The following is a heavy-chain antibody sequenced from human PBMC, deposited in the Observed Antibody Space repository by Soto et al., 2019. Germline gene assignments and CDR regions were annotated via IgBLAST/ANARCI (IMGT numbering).Heavy chain of an antibody. Sequence: QVQLQQWGAGLLKPSETLSLTCAVSGGSFSDFYWTWIHQLPGKGLEWIGEINHIGYTNYNPSLESRVAISVDTSKNQLSLNLRSATAADTAVYYCGPRGAVAPRGYWGQGTLVTVSS. J-gene: IGHJ4*02. V-gene: IGHV4-34*02. CDR3: GPRGAVAPRGY. CDR1: GGSFSDFY. CDR2: INHIGYT. D-gene: IGHD2-15*01.